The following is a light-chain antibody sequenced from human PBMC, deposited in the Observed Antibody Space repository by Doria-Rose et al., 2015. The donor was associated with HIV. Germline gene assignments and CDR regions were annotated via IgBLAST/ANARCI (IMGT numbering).Light chain of an antibody. CDR3: QQTYSSPPWT. V-gene: IGKV1-39*01. J-gene: IGKJ1*01. Sequence: TQSPSSLSASIGDRVTITCRASQTVSTYLNWFQQESGKAPKLLIYVASRLQSGVPSRFSGSGSGTDFTLTISGLQPGDFATYYCQQTYSSPPWTFGQGTKVEMK. CDR1: QTVSTY. CDR2: VAS.